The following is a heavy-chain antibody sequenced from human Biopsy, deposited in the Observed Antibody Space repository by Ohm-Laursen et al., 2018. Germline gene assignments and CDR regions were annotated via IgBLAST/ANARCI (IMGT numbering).Heavy chain of an antibody. D-gene: IGHD3-10*01. CDR2: IYITGEP. V-gene: IGHV4-4*07. CDR3: ARAPPLIRGVVESWFDP. CDR1: GGYISHYY. J-gene: IGHJ5*02. Sequence: GTLSLTCPVSGGYISHYYWTWIRQPAGQGLEWTGRIYITGEPDYNPSLKSRATMSIYSSKKQFSLKLKSVTAADTAIYYCARAPPLIRGVVESWFDPWGQGILVTVSS.